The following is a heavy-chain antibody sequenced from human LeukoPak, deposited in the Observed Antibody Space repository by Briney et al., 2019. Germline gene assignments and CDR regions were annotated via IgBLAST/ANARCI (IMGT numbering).Heavy chain of an antibody. CDR3: ARGKGMQQLVIAY. J-gene: IGHJ4*02. Sequence: GGSLRLSCAASGFTVSSNEMSWVRQAPGKGLEWVSSISGGSTYYADSRKGRFTISRDNSKNTLHLQMNSLRAEDTAVYYCARGKGMQQLVIAYWGQGTLVTVSS. CDR1: GFTVSSNE. V-gene: IGHV3-38-3*01. D-gene: IGHD6-13*01. CDR2: ISGGST.